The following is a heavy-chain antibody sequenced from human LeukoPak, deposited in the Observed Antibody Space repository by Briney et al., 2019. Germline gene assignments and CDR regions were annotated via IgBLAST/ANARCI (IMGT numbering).Heavy chain of an antibody. CDR1: GGSMSSYY. J-gene: IGHJ5*02. V-gene: IGHV4-4*07. CDR2: IHITGST. Sequence: SETLSLTCTVSGGSMSSYYWSWIRQPAGKGLEWIGRIHITGSTNYNPSLKSRVTMSVDTSKNQFSLKLSSVTAADTAVYYCARSDYYDSSGYPTHLNWFDPWGQGTLVTVSS. CDR3: ARSDYYDSSGYPTHLNWFDP. D-gene: IGHD3-22*01.